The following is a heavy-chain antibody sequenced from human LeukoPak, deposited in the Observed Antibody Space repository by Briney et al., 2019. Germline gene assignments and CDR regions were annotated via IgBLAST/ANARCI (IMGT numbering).Heavy chain of an antibody. CDR1: GYTFTSYY. V-gene: IGHV1-46*01. J-gene: IGHJ6*02. CDR3: ARSPLSDYGMDV. CDR2: INPSGGST. Sequence: ASVKVSCKASGYTFTSYYIHRVRQAPGQGLEWMGIINPSGGSTSYAQKFQGRVTMTRDTSTSTVYMELSSLRSEDTAVYYCARSPLSDYGMDVWGQGTTVTVSS.